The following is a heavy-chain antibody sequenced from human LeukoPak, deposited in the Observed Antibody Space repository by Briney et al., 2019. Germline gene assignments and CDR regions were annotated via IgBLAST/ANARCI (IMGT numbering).Heavy chain of an antibody. CDR2: IYYSGST. CDR1: GGSFSGYY. J-gene: IGHJ4*02. Sequence: SETLSLTCAVYGGSFSGYYWSWIRQPPGKGLEWIGYIYYSGSTNYNPSLKSRVTISVDTSKNQFSLKLSSVTAADTAVYYCAYSGYDYSFDYWGQGTLVTVSS. V-gene: IGHV4-59*01. CDR3: AYSGYDYSFDY. D-gene: IGHD5-12*01.